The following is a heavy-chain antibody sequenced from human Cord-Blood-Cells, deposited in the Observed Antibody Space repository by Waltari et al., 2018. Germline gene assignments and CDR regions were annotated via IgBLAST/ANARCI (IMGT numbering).Heavy chain of an antibody. V-gene: IGHV3-53*01. J-gene: IGHJ4*02. Sequence: EVKLVESGGGLIQPGGCLSLACAVSGFTVSSNYMSWVRQAPGKGLEWVSVIYSGGSTYYADSVKGRFTISRDNSKNTLYLQMNSLRAEDTAVYYCARVESGGDYDYWGQGTLVTVSS. CDR2: IYSGGST. CDR1: GFTVSSNY. D-gene: IGHD4-17*01. CDR3: ARVESGGDYDY.